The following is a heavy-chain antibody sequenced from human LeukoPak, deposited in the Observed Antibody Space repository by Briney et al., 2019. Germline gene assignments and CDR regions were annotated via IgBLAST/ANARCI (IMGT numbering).Heavy chain of an antibody. Sequence: GRSLRLSCAASGFTFNNYAMHWVRQAPGKGLEWMASVSYDGSNKFYADSVKGRLTISRDNSENTLYLQMDSLRTEDTAIFYYARSLQYFDYFYFDYWGQGTLVTVSS. J-gene: IGHJ4*02. D-gene: IGHD3-9*01. CDR2: VSYDGSNK. CDR1: GFTFNNYA. CDR3: ARSLQYFDYFYFDY. V-gene: IGHV3-30*04.